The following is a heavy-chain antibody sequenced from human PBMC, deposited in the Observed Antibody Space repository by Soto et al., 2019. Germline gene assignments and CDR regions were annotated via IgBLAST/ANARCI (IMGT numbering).Heavy chain of an antibody. Sequence: QLQLQESGPGLVKPSETLSLTCTVSGGSISSSSYYWGWIRQPPGKGLEWIGSIYYSGSTYYNPSLKRRVSLSVDTSKNQFSLKLSSVTAADTAVYYCARAGYSSGWHGKYFDYWGQGTLVTVSS. CDR1: GGSISSSSYY. CDR3: ARAGYSSGWHGKYFDY. CDR2: IYYSGST. V-gene: IGHV4-39*01. D-gene: IGHD6-19*01. J-gene: IGHJ4*02.